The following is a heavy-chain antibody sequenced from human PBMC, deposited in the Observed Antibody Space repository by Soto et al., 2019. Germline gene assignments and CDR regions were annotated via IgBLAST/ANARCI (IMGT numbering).Heavy chain of an antibody. Sequence: SETLSLTCTVSGGSLNTDSSYWTWVRQPPGGGLEYLGYVYYTGVTNYNPSLKSRVTISLDMSKSQFFLTLSSVTPADTATYYCARVLDISLYFDLWGRGTLVTVSS. CDR1: GGSLNTDSSY. J-gene: IGHJ2*01. CDR2: VYYTGVT. CDR3: ARVLDISLYFDL. D-gene: IGHD6-6*01. V-gene: IGHV4-61*01.